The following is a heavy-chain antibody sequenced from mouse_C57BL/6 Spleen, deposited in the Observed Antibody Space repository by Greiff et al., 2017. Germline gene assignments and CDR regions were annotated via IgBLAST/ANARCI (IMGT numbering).Heavy chain of an antibody. Sequence: EVQLVESGGGLVQPKGSLKLSCAASGFSFNTYAMNWVRQAPGKGLEWVARIRSKSNNYATYYADSVKDRFTISRDDSESMLYLQMNNLKTEDTAMYYCVRGYDYAWYFDVWGTGTTVTVSS. CDR3: VRGYDYAWYFDV. CDR2: IRSKSNNYAT. D-gene: IGHD2-4*01. CDR1: GFSFNTYA. J-gene: IGHJ1*03. V-gene: IGHV10-1*01.